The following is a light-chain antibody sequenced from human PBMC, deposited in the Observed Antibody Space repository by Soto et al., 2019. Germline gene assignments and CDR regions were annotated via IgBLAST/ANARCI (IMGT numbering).Light chain of an antibody. Sequence: QSALTQPASVSGSPGQSITISCTGTSSDVGGYNYVSWYQQHPGKAPKFMIYDVSNRPSGVSNRFSGSKSGNTASLTISGPEPEDEDEYYCCSYTSTNTHHFVFGTGTKVTVL. CDR2: DVS. CDR3: CSYTSTNTHHFV. V-gene: IGLV2-14*01. CDR1: SSDVGGYNY. J-gene: IGLJ1*01.